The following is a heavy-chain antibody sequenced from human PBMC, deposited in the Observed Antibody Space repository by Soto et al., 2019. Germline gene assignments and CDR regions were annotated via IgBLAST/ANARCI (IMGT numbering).Heavy chain of an antibody. Sequence: GGSLRLSCAASGLTFRSFAMHWVRQAPGKGLEWVGVIWYDGSNEYYGDSVKGRFTISRDNSKNTLYLQMNSLTAADTAVYYCAREGVDTAMAAFDYWGQGTLVTVSS. CDR3: AREGVDTAMAAFDY. CDR2: IWYDGSNE. D-gene: IGHD5-18*01. CDR1: GLTFRSFA. V-gene: IGHV3-33*01. J-gene: IGHJ4*02.